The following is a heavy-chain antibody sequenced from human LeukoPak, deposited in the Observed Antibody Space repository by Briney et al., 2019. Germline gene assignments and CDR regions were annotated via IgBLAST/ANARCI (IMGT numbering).Heavy chain of an antibody. Sequence: ASVKVSCKASGYTFTGYYMHWVRQAPGQGLEWMGWINPNSGGTNYAQKFQGRVTMTRDTSISTAYMELSSLRSEDTAVYYCARVIEYDSRSNWFDPWGQGTLVTVSS. J-gene: IGHJ5*02. V-gene: IGHV1-2*02. CDR2: INPNSGGT. D-gene: IGHD3-22*01. CDR3: ARVIEYDSRSNWFDP. CDR1: GYTFTGYY.